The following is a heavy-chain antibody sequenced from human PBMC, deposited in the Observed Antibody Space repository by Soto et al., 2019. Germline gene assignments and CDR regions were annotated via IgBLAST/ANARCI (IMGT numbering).Heavy chain of an antibody. J-gene: IGHJ2*01. D-gene: IGHD3-22*01. CDR1: GGTFSSYA. V-gene: IGHV1-69*12. CDR3: ARGPTTYYYDSSGPWYVDL. CDR2: IIPIFGTA. Sequence: QVQLVQSGAEVKKPGSSVKVSCKASGGTFSSYAISWVRQAPGQGLEWMGGIIPIFGTANYAQKFQGRVTITAVESTSTAYMELSSLRSEDTAVYYCARGPTTYYYDSSGPWYVDLWGRGTLVTVSS.